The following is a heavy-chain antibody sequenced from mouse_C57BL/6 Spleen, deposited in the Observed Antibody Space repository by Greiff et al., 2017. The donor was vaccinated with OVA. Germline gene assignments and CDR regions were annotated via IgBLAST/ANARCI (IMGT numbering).Heavy chain of an antibody. CDR2: ISSGGDYI. Sequence: EVKVVESGEGLVKPGGSLKLSCAASGFTFSSYAMSWVRQTPEKRLEWVAYISSGGDYIYYAETVKGRFTISRDNARNTLYLQMSSLKSEDTAMYYCTRSPYDYDGYFDVWGTGTTVTVSS. D-gene: IGHD2-4*01. J-gene: IGHJ1*03. V-gene: IGHV5-9-1*02. CDR3: TRSPYDYDGYFDV. CDR1: GFTFSSYA.